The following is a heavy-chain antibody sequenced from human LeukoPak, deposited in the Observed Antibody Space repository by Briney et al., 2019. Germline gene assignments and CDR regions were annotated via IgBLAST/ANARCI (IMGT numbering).Heavy chain of an antibody. V-gene: IGHV3-7*03. Sequence: PGGSLRLSCAASGFTFSSYWMSWVRQAPGKGLEWVANIKQDGSEKYYVDSVKGRFTISRDKSKNTLYLQMSSLRAEDTAVYYCARGIRDCSRTTCYQPFDYWGQGALVTVSS. D-gene: IGHD2-2*01. J-gene: IGHJ4*02. CDR3: ARGIRDCSRTTCYQPFDY. CDR2: IKQDGSEK. CDR1: GFTFSSYW.